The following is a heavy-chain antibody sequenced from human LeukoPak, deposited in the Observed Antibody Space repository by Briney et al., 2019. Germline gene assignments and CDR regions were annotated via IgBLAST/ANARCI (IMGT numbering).Heavy chain of an antibody. V-gene: IGHV3-23*01. CDR1: GFTFSSYA. CDR3: ARDNTQGGFDY. J-gene: IGHJ4*02. Sequence: PGGSLRLSCAASGFTFSSYAMNWVRQAPGKGLEWVSAITGSGGRTYYADSVKGRFTISGDNSRNTLFLQMNSLRAEDTAVYYCARDNTQGGFDYWGQGTLVTVSS. D-gene: IGHD3-16*01. CDR2: ITGSGGRT.